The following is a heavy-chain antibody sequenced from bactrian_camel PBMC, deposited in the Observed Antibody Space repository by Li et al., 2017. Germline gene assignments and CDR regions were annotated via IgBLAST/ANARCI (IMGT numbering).Heavy chain of an antibody. D-gene: IGHD2*01. V-gene: IGHV3S40*01. CDR3: NTAWYDLVDGPVEY. CDR2: INSGGDST. J-gene: IGHJ4*01. Sequence: VQLVESGGGLVQPGGSLRLSCVASGGTFSTYYTSWVRQAPGKGLEWVSGINSGGDSTYYAHSVKGRFTISRDNAKNTVYLQMNSLKPEDTAVYFCNTAWYDLVDGPVEYWGQGTQVTVS. CDR1: GGTFSTYY.